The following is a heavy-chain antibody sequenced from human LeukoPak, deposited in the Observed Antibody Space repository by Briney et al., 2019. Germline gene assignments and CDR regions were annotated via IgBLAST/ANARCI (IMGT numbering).Heavy chain of an antibody. CDR2: IYSSRST. CDR3: ARSGFSVSYCFDS. V-gene: IGHV4-4*07. Sequence: PSETLLITSTASGGTISSSYWSLLRQPAGKRLEWIGRIYSSRSTNYNPSLKRRVIMSVYTSKNQFSLKLSSMTAADTAVYYCARSGFSVSYCFDSWGQVTLVTGSS. D-gene: IGHD3-10*01. CDR1: GGTISSSY. J-gene: IGHJ4*02.